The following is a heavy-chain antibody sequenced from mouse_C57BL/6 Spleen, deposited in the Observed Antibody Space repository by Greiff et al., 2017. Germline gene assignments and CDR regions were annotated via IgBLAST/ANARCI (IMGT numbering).Heavy chain of an antibody. V-gene: IGHV1-80*01. CDR2: IYPGDGDT. CDR1: GYAFSSYW. J-gene: IGHJ4*01. Sequence: VQLQQSGAELVKPGASVKISCKASGYAFSSYWMNWVKQRPGKGLEWIGQIYPGDGDTNYNGKFKGKATLTADKSSSTAYMQLSSQTSEDSAVYFCARNYGSSYGMDYWGQGTSVTVSA. CDR3: ARNYGSSYGMDY. D-gene: IGHD1-1*01.